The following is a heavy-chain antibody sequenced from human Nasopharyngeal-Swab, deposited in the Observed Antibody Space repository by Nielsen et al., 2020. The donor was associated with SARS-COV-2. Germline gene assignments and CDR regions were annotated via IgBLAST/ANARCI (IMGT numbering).Heavy chain of an antibody. V-gene: IGHV1-69*01. CDR2: IIPIFGTA. CDR3: ARDAEGRDCYYYMDV. J-gene: IGHJ6*03. Sequence: WVRQAPGQGLEWMGGIIPIFGTANYAQKFQGRVSITADESTRTAYMELTSLRSEDTAVYYCARDAEGRDCYYYMDVWGKGTTVTVSS.